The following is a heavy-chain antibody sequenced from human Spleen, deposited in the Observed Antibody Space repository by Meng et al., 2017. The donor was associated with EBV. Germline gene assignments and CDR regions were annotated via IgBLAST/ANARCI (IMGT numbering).Heavy chain of an antibody. CDR1: GYTFTDYY. V-gene: IGHV1-2*02. D-gene: IGHD2-15*01. CDR3: ARDREGCSGGSCYPNFAD. CDR2: INPNSDGT. J-gene: IGHJ4*02. Sequence: QVQLVQSGAEVRTPGASVKAAXKASGYTFTDYYIHWVRQAPGQGLEWIGWINPNSDGTNYGQKFQGRVTMTRDASVAYMDLRRLTSDDTAVYYCARDREGCSGGSCYPNFADWDQGTLVTVSS.